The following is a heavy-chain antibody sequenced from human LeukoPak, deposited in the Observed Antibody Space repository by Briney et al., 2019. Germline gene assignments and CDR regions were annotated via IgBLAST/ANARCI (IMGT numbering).Heavy chain of an antibody. CDR1: GYTLTELS. CDR2: FDPEDGET. J-gene: IGHJ4*02. D-gene: IGHD3-22*01. CDR3: ATDLHYGSGYYPFDY. V-gene: IGHV1-24*01. Sequence: GASVKVSCKVSGYTLTELSMHWVRQAPGKGLEWMGGFDPEDGETIYAQKFQGRVTMTEDTSTDTAYMELSSLRSEDTAVYYCATDLHYGSGYYPFDYWGQGTLVTVSS.